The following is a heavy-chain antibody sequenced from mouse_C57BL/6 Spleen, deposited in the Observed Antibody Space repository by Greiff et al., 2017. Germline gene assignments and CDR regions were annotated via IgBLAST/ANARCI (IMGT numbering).Heavy chain of an antibody. V-gene: IGHV14-2*01. CDR2: IDPEDGET. D-gene: IGHD1-1*01. CDR1: GFNIKDYY. CDR3: ARNDGSSYLDVDV. J-gene: IGHJ1*03. Sequence: EVQGVESGAELVKPGASVKLSCTASGFNIKDYYMHWVKQRTEQGLEWIGRIDPEDGETKYAPKFQGKATITADTSSNTAYLQLSSLTSEDTAVYYCARNDGSSYLDVDVWGTGTTVTVSS.